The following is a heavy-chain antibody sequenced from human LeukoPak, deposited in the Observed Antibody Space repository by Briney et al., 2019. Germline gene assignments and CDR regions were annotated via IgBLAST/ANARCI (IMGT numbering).Heavy chain of an antibody. Sequence: SVKVSCKASGGTFSSYAISWVRQAPGQGLEWMGGIIPIFGTANYAQKLQGRVTMTTDTSTSTAYMELRSLRSDDTAVYYCASSGSGSYWTHYYWGQGTLVTVSS. J-gene: IGHJ4*02. CDR3: ASSGSGSYWTHYY. CDR1: GGTFSSYA. D-gene: IGHD3-10*01. V-gene: IGHV1-69*05. CDR2: IIPIFGTA.